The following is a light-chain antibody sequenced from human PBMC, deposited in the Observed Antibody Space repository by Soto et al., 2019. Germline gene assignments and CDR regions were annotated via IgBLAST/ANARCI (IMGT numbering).Light chain of an antibody. Sequence: LTQPASVSGSPGQSITISCPGTSSDVGAYDFVSWYQQHPDKAPKLMIYEVSNRPSGVSNRFSGSKSVNTATLTISGLQAEDEADYYCSSYTSSSTRVFGTGTKVTV. CDR3: SSYTSSSTRV. V-gene: IGLV2-14*03. CDR2: EVS. CDR1: SSDVGAYDF. J-gene: IGLJ1*01.